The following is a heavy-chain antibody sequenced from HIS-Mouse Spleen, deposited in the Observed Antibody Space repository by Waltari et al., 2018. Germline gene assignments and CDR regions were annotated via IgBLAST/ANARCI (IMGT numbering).Heavy chain of an antibody. CDR2: ISSSSSYI. CDR1: GFTFSSYS. CDR3: ARKAAAFWFDP. J-gene: IGHJ5*02. Sequence: EVQLVESGGGLVKPGGSLRLSCAASGFTFSSYSMNWVRQAPGKGLEWVSSISSSSSYIYYADSVKGRLTISRDNAKNSLYLQMNSLRAEDTAVYYCARKAAAFWFDPWGQGTLVTVSS. D-gene: IGHD6-13*01. V-gene: IGHV3-21*01.